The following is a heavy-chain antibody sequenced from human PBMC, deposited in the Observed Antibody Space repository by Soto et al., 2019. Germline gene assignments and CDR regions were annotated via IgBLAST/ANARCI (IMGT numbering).Heavy chain of an antibody. CDR1: GFTFSSYS. D-gene: IGHD6-13*01. CDR3: ARDWAGSSWCDY. CDR2: ISSSSSYI. Sequence: WGSLRLSCSASGFTFSSYSMNWCRQAPGKGLEWVSSISSSSSYIYYADSVKGRFTISRDNAKNSLYLQMNSLRAEDTAVYYCARDWAGSSWCDYWGQGTLVTVSS. V-gene: IGHV3-21*01. J-gene: IGHJ4*02.